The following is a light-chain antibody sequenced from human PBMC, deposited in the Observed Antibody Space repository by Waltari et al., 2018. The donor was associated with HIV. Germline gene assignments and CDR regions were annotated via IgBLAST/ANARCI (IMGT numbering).Light chain of an antibody. V-gene: IGLV1-40*01. CDR2: GNN. CDR1: SFNFGAGYP. Sequence: QSVLTQPPSVSGAPGQRVTISCTGSSFNFGAGYPVPWYQQLPGTAPKRRGYGNNKRPAGGPGGFAGAKAGTSASLAITGLQAEDEADYDCQSFDSSLNVVFGGGTKLTGL. J-gene: IGLJ3*02. CDR3: QSFDSSLNVV.